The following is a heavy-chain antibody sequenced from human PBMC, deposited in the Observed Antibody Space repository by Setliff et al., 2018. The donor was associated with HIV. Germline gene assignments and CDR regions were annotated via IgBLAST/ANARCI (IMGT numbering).Heavy chain of an antibody. Sequence: SETLSLTCTVSGGSISGHYWSWIRQPPGKGLEWIGNIFYSGSTNNNPSLKSRVSISVDTSKNQFSLKLRSVTAADTAVYYCARFGGTYSSNYFQHWGQGTLVTVSS. V-gene: IGHV4-59*11. CDR2: IFYSGST. J-gene: IGHJ1*01. CDR1: GGSISGHY. CDR3: ARFGGTYSSNYFQH. D-gene: IGHD1-26*01.